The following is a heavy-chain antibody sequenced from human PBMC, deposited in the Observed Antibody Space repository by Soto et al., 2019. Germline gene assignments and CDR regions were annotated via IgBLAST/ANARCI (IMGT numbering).Heavy chain of an antibody. CDR1: GASISNTDYY. V-gene: IGHV4-30-4*01. CDR2: IYYTGKA. D-gene: IGHD5-18*01. J-gene: IGHJ4*02. CDR3: AREGPKTAILTRFAY. Sequence: QVQLQESGPGLVRPSQTLSLTCSVSGASISNTDYYWSWIRQPPGKALEWIGFIYYTGKAYHNASLRSRLSMSVETSKNQLSLHLTSVPAADSAIYYCAREGPKTAILTRFAYWGPGMLVTVSS.